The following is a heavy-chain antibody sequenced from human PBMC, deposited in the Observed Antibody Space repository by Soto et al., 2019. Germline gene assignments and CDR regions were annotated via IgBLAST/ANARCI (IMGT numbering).Heavy chain of an antibody. D-gene: IGHD2-15*01. Sequence: EGQLVESVRGLVKPGGSLRLYCAASGFTFSSYSMNWVRQAPGKGLEWVSSISSSSSYIYYADSVKGRFTISRDNAKNSLYLQMNSLRAEDTAVYYCARARYCSGGSRHRVCSLQHWGQGTLVTVSS. CDR1: GFTFSSYS. CDR3: ARARYCSGGSRHRVCSLQH. CDR2: ISSSSSYI. J-gene: IGHJ1*01. V-gene: IGHV3-21*01.